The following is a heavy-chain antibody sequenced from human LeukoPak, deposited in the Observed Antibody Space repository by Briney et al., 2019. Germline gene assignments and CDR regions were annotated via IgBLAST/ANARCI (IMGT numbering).Heavy chain of an antibody. J-gene: IGHJ4*02. V-gene: IGHV1-69*01. CDR1: GGTFSSYA. CDR2: IIPIFGTA. CDR3: ARDSGEGATTH. Sequence: ASVKVSCKASGGTFSSYAISWVRQAPGQGLEWMGGIIPIFGTANYAQKFQGRVTITADDSTSTVYMELSSLRSEDTAVYYCARDSGEGATTHWGQGTLVTVSS. D-gene: IGHD1-26*01.